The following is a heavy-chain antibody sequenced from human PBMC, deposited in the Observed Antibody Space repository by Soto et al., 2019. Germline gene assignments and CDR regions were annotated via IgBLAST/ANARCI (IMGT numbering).Heavy chain of an antibody. CDR1: GFTFSSYW. V-gene: IGHV3-7*01. CDR3: ARDSSSGLDY. CDR2: IKQDGSEK. Sequence: EVQLVESGGGLVQPGGSLRLSCGVSGFTFSSYWMSWVRQAPGKGLEWVANIKQDGSEKYYVDSVKGRFTISRDNAKNSLYLQMNSLRADDAAVYYCARDSSSGLDYWGQGTLVTVSS. J-gene: IGHJ4*02. D-gene: IGHD6-19*01.